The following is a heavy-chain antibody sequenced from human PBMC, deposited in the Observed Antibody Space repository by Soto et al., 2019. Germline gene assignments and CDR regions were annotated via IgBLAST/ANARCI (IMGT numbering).Heavy chain of an antibody. CDR3: ARESEDLTSNFDY. CDR2: ISSTTNYI. CDR1: GFTFTRYS. V-gene: IGHV3-21*06. J-gene: IGHJ4*02. Sequence: LRLSCAASGFTFTRYSMNWVRQAPGKGLEWVSSISSTTNYIYYGDSMKGRFTISRDNAKNSLYLEMYSLRAEDTAVYYCARESEDLTSNFDYWGRGTLVTVSS.